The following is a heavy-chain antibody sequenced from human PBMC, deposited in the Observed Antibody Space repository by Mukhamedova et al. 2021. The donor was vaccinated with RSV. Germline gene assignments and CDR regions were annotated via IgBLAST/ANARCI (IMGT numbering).Heavy chain of an antibody. V-gene: IGHV1-46*01. D-gene: IGHD2-2*01. CDR3: AREGDIVVVPAAMGYFDY. J-gene: IGHJ4*02. Sequence: QWYQRRVTMTRDTSTSTVYMELSSLRSEDTAAYYCAREGDIVVVPAAMGYFDYWGQGTLVTVSS.